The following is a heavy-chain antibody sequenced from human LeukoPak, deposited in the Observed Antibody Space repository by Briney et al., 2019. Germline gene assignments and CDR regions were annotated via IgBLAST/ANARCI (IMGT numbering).Heavy chain of an antibody. Sequence: GGSLRLSCAASGFTFSSYSMNWVRQAPGKGLEWVPSISSSSSYIYYADSVKGRFTISRDNAKNSLYLQMNSLRAEDTAVYYCARDLDVWFGELLPSTPPAYWGQGTLVTVSS. CDR2: ISSSSSYI. CDR3: ARDLDVWFGELLPSTPPAY. J-gene: IGHJ4*02. CDR1: GFTFSSYS. D-gene: IGHD3-10*01. V-gene: IGHV3-21*01.